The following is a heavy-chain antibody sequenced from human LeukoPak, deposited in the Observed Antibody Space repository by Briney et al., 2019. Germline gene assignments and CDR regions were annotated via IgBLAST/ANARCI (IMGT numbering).Heavy chain of an antibody. Sequence: PGGSLRLSCAASGFTFSNAWMSWVRQAPGKGLEWVGRIKSKTDGGTTDYAAPVKGRFTISRDDSKNMLYLQMSSLKTEDTAVYYCTRHQVGFYYYMDVWGKGTTVTVSS. CDR1: GFTFSNAW. CDR2: IKSKTDGGTT. V-gene: IGHV3-15*01. CDR3: TRHQVGFYYYMDV. D-gene: IGHD2-2*01. J-gene: IGHJ6*03.